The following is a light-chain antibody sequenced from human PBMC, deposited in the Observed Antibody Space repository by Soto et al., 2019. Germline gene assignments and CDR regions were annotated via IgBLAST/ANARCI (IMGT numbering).Light chain of an antibody. Sequence: EIVLTQSPGTLSLSPGERATLPCRASQSVSNNYLAWYQQNPGQAPRLLIYGASSRATGIPDRFSGSGSGTDFTLTISRLEPEDFAVYYCQQYGSSPPVTFGGGTRVEIK. CDR2: GAS. J-gene: IGKJ4*01. CDR3: QQYGSSPPVT. V-gene: IGKV3-20*01. CDR1: QSVSNNY.